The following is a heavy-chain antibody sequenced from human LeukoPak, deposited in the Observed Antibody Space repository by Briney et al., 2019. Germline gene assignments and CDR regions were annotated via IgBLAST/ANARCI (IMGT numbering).Heavy chain of an antibody. CDR2: ISYDGSNK. J-gene: IGHJ4*02. Sequence: GGSLRLSCAASGFTFSSYGMHWVRQAPGKGLEWVAVISYDGSNKYYADSVKGRFTISRDNSKNTLYLQMNSLRAEDTAVYYCAKGPLYDILTGPLFDYWGQGTLVTVSS. V-gene: IGHV3-30*18. D-gene: IGHD3-9*01. CDR3: AKGPLYDILTGPLFDY. CDR1: GFTFSSYG.